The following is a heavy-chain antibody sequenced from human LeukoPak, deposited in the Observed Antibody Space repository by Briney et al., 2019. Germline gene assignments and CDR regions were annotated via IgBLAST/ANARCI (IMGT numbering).Heavy chain of an antibody. CDR1: GFTFSDST. J-gene: IGHJ5*02. Sequence: GGSLKLSCAVSGFTFSDSTIHWVRQASGKGLEWVGRVRSKAKNYATAYAASVQGRFVISRDDSKNAAYLQMNSLKIEDSAMYYCASLPEPWGQRTLVTVSS. V-gene: IGHV3-73*01. CDR3: ASLPEP. CDR2: VRSKAKNYAT.